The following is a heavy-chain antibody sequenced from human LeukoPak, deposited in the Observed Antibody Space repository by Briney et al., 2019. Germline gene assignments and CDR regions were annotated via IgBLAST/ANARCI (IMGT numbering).Heavy chain of an antibody. J-gene: IGHJ4*02. Sequence: GGSLRLSCAASGFTFSSYWMSWVRQAPGKGLEWVANIKQDGSEKYYVDSVKGRFTIYRDNAKNSLYLQMNSLRAEDTAVYYCARGFFYSYGPFDYWGQGTLVTVSS. CDR1: GFTFSSYW. CDR2: IKQDGSEK. CDR3: ARGFFYSYGPFDY. D-gene: IGHD5-18*01. V-gene: IGHV3-7*01.